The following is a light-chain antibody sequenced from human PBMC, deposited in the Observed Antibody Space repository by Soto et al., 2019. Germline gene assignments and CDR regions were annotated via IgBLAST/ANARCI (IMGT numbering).Light chain of an antibody. Sequence: QSVLTQPASVSGSPGQSITISCTGTSSDVGGYNYVSWYQQHPGKAPKLMIYEVSNRPSGVSNRFSGSHSGNTASLTISGLQAEDAADYYCSSYTSSSTRVVFGGGTKLTVL. CDR1: SSDVGGYNY. V-gene: IGLV2-14*01. J-gene: IGLJ2*01. CDR3: SSYTSSSTRVV. CDR2: EVS.